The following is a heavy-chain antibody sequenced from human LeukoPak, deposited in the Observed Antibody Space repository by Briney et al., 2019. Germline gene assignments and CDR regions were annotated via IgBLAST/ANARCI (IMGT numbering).Heavy chain of an antibody. CDR3: ARDLVGVELPGGEWFDP. D-gene: IGHD1-7*01. CDR1: GFTFGDYA. CDR2: ISSKAYGGTT. Sequence: PGGSLRLSCTASGFTFGDYAMSWFRQAPGKGLEWVGFISSKAYGGTTEYAESVKGRFTIPRDDSKSIDYLQMNSLKAEDTAVYYCARDLVGVELPGGEWFDPWGQGTLVTVSS. V-gene: IGHV3-49*03. J-gene: IGHJ5*02.